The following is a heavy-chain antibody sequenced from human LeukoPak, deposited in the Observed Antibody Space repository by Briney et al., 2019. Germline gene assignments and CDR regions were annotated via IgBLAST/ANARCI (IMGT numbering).Heavy chain of an antibody. CDR2: INPSDGST. CDR3: ARVMVRGVIANWFDP. CDR1: GYTFTSYY. D-gene: IGHD3-10*01. J-gene: IGHJ5*02. V-gene: IGHV1-46*01. Sequence: GASVKVSCKASGYTFTSYYMHWVRQAPGQGFEWMAIINPSDGSTTYSQKFQGRVTMTRDTSTSTVYMELSSLRSDDTAVYYCARVMVRGVIANWFDPWGQGTLVTVSS.